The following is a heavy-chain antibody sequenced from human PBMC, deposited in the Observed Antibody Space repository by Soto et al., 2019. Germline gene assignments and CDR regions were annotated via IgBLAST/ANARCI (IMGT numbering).Heavy chain of an antibody. CDR3: ARVRSKVARKTYEANWFDP. CDR1: GGSFSGYY. V-gene: IGHV4-34*01. CDR2: INHSGST. D-gene: IGHD5-12*01. J-gene: IGHJ5*02. Sequence: SETLSLTCAVYGGSFSGYYWSWIRQPXGKGLEWIGEINHSGSTNYNPSLKSRVTISVDTSKNQFSLKLSSVTAADTAVYYCARVRSKVARKTYEANWFDPWGQGTLVTVSS.